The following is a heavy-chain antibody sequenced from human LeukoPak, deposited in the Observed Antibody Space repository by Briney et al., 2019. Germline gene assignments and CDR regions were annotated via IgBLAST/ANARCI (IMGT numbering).Heavy chain of an antibody. V-gene: IGHV4-31*03. D-gene: IGHD2-15*01. CDR3: ARDLLGLGYCSGGSCPSLGFDY. CDR2: IYYSGST. CDR1: GGSISSGGYY. J-gene: IGHJ4*02. Sequence: SETLSLTCTVSGGSISSGGYYWSWIRQHPGKGLEWIGYIYYSGSTYYNPSLKSRVTISVDTSKNQFSLKLSSVTAADTAVYYCARDLLGLGYCSGGSCPSLGFDYWGQGTLVTVSS.